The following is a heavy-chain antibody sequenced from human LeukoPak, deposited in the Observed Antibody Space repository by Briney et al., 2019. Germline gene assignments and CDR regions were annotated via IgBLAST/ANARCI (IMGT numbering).Heavy chain of an antibody. V-gene: IGHV4-61*08. CDR2: IYYTGST. D-gene: IGHD3-10*01. CDR1: GGSISSGDYY. Sequence: SETLSLTCTVSGGSISSGDYYWSWIRQPPGKGLEWIGNIYYTGSTNYNPSLQSRVTMSVDTSKNQFSLNVSSVTAADTAVYYCARDWQHRITMVRGAGYWGQGTLVTVSS. J-gene: IGHJ4*02. CDR3: ARDWQHRITMVRGAGY.